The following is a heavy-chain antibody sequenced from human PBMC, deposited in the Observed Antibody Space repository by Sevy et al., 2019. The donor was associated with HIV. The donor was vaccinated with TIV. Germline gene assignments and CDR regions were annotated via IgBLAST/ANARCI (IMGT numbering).Heavy chain of an antibody. J-gene: IGHJ4*02. CDR3: ARERDENSSGWSVPFDK. CDR1: GFSFSTYG. V-gene: IGHV3-33*01. CDR2: IWYDGSKK. Sequence: GGSLRLSCTTSGFSFSTYGMHWVRQAPGKGLEWEAGIWYDGSKKQYADSVKSRFTISRDNSKNTMYLQMNSLRVEDTALVYCARERDENSSGWSVPFDKWGQGTLVTVSS. D-gene: IGHD6-19*01.